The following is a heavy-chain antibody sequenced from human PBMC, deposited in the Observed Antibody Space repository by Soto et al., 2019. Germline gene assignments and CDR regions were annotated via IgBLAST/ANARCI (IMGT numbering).Heavy chain of an antibody. D-gene: IGHD1-26*01. CDR2: IYPGDSDT. V-gene: IGHV5-51*01. J-gene: IGHJ5*02. CDR1: GYSFTSYW. Sequence: GASLKISCKGSGYSFTSYWIGWVRQMPGKGLEWMGIIYPGDSDTRYSPSFQGQVTISADKSISTAYLQWSSLKASDTAMYYCARGGATQGGADWFDPWGHGTLVTVSS. CDR3: ARGGATQGGADWFDP.